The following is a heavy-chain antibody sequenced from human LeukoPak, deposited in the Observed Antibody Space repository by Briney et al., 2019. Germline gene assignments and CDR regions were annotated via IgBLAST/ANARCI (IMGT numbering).Heavy chain of an antibody. D-gene: IGHD5-12*01. V-gene: IGHV3-7*01. CDR1: GFNFSSYW. Sequence: PGGSLRLSCAASGFNFSSYWMSWVRQAPGKGLEWVANIKQDGSEKYYVASVKGRFTISRDNAKNSLYLQMNSLRAEDTAVYYCARHQSDSGYDTSRGNFDYWGQGTLVTVSS. CDR3: ARHQSDSGYDTSRGNFDY. J-gene: IGHJ4*02. CDR2: IKQDGSEK.